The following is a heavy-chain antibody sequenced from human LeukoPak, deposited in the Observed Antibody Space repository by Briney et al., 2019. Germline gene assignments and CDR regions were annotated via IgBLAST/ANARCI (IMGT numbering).Heavy chain of an antibody. Sequence: TLSLTCTVSGGSISSGDYYWSWIRQPPGKGLEWIGYIYYSGSTYYNPSLKSRVTISVDTSKNQFSLKLSSVTAADTAVYYCAREGDGYNQPIDYWGQGTLVTVSS. D-gene: IGHD5-24*01. CDR2: IYYSGST. CDR3: AREGDGYNQPIDY. V-gene: IGHV4-30-4*01. CDR1: GGSISSGDYY. J-gene: IGHJ4*02.